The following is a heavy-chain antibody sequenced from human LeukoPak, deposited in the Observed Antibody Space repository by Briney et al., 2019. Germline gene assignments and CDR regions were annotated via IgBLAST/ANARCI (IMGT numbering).Heavy chain of an antibody. D-gene: IGHD2-2*03. CDR3: ARLYGYCSSTSCYDSVPDNWFDP. CDR2: ISAYNGNT. J-gene: IGHJ5*02. Sequence: ASVKVSCKASGYTFTTYGISWVRQAPGQGREWMGWISAYNGNTNYAQKLQGRVTIPTVTSTSTAYMELSSQRSDDTAVYYCARLYGYCSSTSCYDSVPDNWFDPWGQGTLVTVSS. V-gene: IGHV1-18*01. CDR1: GYTFTTYG.